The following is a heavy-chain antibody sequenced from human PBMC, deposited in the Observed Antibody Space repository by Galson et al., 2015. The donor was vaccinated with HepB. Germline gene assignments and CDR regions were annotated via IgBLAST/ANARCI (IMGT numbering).Heavy chain of an antibody. CDR1: DFSFTSAW. V-gene: IGHV3-15*07. J-gene: IGHJ2*01. Sequence: SLRLSCAAPDFSFTSAWMNWVRRAPGKGLEWVGRIKSKLEGGTIEYAGPVKGRFVISRDDSKKVLYLQMNSLKMEDTGVYYCASHGRDWLSIYLYLDVLGHGTPGTVSS. D-gene: IGHD3/OR15-3a*01. CDR3: ASHGRDWLSIYLYLDV. CDR2: IKSKLEGGTI.